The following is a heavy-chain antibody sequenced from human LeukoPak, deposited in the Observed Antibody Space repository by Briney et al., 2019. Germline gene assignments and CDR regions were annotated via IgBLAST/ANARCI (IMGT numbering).Heavy chain of an antibody. J-gene: IGHJ4*02. D-gene: IGHD3-9*01. V-gene: IGHV1-46*01. CDR1: GYTFTSYY. CDR3: ARDEDTDILTGYERFDY. Sequence: ASVKVSCKASGYTFTSYYMHWVRQAPGQGLEWMGIINPSGGSTSYAQKFQGRVTMTRDTSTSTVYMELSSLRSEDTAVYFCARDEDTDILTGYERFDYWGQGTLVTVSS. CDR2: INPSGGST.